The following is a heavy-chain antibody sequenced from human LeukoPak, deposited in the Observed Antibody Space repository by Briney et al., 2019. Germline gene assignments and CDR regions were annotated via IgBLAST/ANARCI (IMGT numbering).Heavy chain of an antibody. CDR3: ARDAEMATTYYFDY. V-gene: IGHV3-30*04. J-gene: IGHJ4*02. CDR2: ISYDGSNK. Sequence: GGSLRLSCAASGFTFSSNAMHWVRQAPGKGLEWVAVISYDGSNKYYADSVKGRFTISRDNSKNTLYLQMNSLRAEDTAVYYCARDAEMATTYYFDYWGRGTLVTVSS. D-gene: IGHD5-24*01. CDR1: GFTFSSNA.